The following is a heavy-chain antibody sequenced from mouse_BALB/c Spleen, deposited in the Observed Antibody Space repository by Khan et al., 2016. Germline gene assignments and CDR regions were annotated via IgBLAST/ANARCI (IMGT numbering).Heavy chain of an antibody. V-gene: IGHV1-9*01. Sequence: QVQLKESGAELTKPGASVKISCKAPGYTFSNYWIEWVKQRPGHGLEWIGEILPGNNSSNYNENFKVKATFTADSSSNTAYMQLSSLTSGDSAVYYCARGAYWGQGTLVTVSA. CDR2: ILPGNNSS. CDR1: GYTFSNYW. CDR3: ARGAY. J-gene: IGHJ3*01.